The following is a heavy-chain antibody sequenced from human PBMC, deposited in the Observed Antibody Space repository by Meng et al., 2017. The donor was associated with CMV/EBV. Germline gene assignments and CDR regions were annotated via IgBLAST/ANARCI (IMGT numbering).Heavy chain of an antibody. CDR1: GFTFSDYY. CDR3: ARRIAARLLSARYYYGMDV. D-gene: IGHD6-6*01. CDR2: ISSSCSTI. V-gene: IGHV3-11*01. J-gene: IGHJ6*02. Sequence: GGSLRLSCAASGFTFSDYYMSWIRQAPGKGLEWVSYISSSCSTIYYADSVKGRFTISRDNAKNSLYLQMNSLRAEDTAVYYCARRIAARLLSARYYYGMDVWGQGTTVTVSS.